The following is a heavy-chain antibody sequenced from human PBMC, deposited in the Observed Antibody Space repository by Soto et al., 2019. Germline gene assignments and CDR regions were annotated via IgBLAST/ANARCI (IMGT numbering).Heavy chain of an antibody. J-gene: IGHJ4*02. V-gene: IGHV3-33*01. CDR2: IWYDGSNK. D-gene: IGHD3-22*01. CDR1: GFTFSSYG. Sequence: QVQLVESGGGVVQHGRSLRLSCAASGFTFSSYGMHWVRQAPGKGLEWVAVIWYDGSNKYYADSVKGRFTISRDNSKNTLYLQMNSLRAEDTAVYYCARDYYDSSGYETENPFDYWGQGTLVTVSS. CDR3: ARDYYDSSGYETENPFDY.